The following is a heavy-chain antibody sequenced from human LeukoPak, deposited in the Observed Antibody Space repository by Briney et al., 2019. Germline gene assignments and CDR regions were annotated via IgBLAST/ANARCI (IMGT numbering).Heavy chain of an antibody. CDR1: GFTFSSYA. CDR3: ARADIVVVPAASDY. J-gene: IGHJ4*02. Sequence: GRSLRLSCAASGFTFSSYAMHWVRQAPGKGLERVAVISYAGSNKYYADSVKGRFTISRDNSKNTLYLQMNSLRAEDTAVYYCARADIVVVPAASDYWGQGTLVTVSS. V-gene: IGHV3-30-3*01. D-gene: IGHD2-2*01. CDR2: ISYAGSNK.